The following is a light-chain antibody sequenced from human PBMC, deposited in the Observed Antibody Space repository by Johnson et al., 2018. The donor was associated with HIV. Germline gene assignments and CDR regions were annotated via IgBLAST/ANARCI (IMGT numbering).Light chain of an antibody. Sequence: QSVLTQPPSVSAAPGQKVTISCSGSNSNIGDNYVSWYQQLPGAAPKLLIFENNKRPSGIPDRFSGSKSGTSATLGITGLQTGDEADYYCGTWDSSLSAGGANYVFGTGTKVTVL. CDR1: NSNIGDNY. CDR3: GTWDSSLSAGGANYV. CDR2: ENN. J-gene: IGLJ1*01. V-gene: IGLV1-51*02.